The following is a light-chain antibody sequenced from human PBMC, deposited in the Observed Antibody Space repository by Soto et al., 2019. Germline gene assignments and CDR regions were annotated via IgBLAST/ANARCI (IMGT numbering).Light chain of an antibody. CDR3: SSYTRQYTPSYV. CDR1: SSDVGGYNY. V-gene: IGLV2-14*01. CDR2: DVS. Sequence: QSALTQPASVSGSPGQSITISCTGTSSDVGGYNYVSWYQQLPGKAPKLMIYDVSDRPSGVSNRFSGSKSGNTASLTISGLRAEDDADYYCSSYTRQYTPSYVFGTGTKLTVL. J-gene: IGLJ1*01.